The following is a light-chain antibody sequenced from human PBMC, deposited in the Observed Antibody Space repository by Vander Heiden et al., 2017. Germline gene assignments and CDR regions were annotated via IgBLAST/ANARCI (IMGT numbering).Light chain of an antibody. CDR1: SDINVGNYN. CDR2: DYSESDK. J-gene: IGLJ2*01. CDR3: MIWSTNFHVV. Sequence: HPVLTQPPSSSASPGESARLTCTLPSDINVGNYNFYWYRHKPGGPTRCLMFDYSESDKGPGSGVPSRFSGSKDASTNTGIVIISGLQSEDEADYYCMIWSTNFHVVFGGGTKLTV. V-gene: IGLV5-37*01.